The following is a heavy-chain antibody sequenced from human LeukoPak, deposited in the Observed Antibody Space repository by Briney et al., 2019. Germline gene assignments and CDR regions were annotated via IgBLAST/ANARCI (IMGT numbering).Heavy chain of an antibody. D-gene: IGHD1-14*01. CDR1: GGTFSSYT. CDR2: IIPIFGTT. V-gene: IGHV1-69*13. J-gene: IGHJ3*02. CDR3: ARGLRNRLSDAFDI. Sequence: SVKVSCKASGGTFSSYTTSWVRQAPGQGLEWMGGIIPIFGTTNYAQKFQGRVTITADESTSTAYMDLSSLRSEDTAVYYCARGLRNRLSDAFDIWGQGTMVTVSS.